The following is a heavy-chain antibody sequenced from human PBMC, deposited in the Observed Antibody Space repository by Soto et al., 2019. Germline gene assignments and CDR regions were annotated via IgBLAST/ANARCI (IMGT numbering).Heavy chain of an antibody. D-gene: IGHD3-3*01. CDR1: GFTFSSYS. J-gene: IGHJ6*02. V-gene: IGHV3-21*01. Sequence: GGSLRLSCAASGFTFSSYSMNWVRQAPGKGLEWVSSISSSSSYIYYADSVKGRFTISRDNAKNSLYLQMDSLRAEDTAVYYCARDLRDDFWSGYYYYYYYGMDVWGQGTTVTVSS. CDR2: ISSSSSYI. CDR3: ARDLRDDFWSGYYYYYYYGMDV.